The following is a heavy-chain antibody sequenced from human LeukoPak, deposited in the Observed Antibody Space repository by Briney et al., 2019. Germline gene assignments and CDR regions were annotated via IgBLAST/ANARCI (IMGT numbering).Heavy chain of an antibody. J-gene: IGHJ4*02. CDR3: ARGLDCRSTSCYLDN. V-gene: IGHV3-7*01. Sequence: HPGGSLRLSCAASGFTFTKYWMTWVRQAPGKGLEWVANIKQDESEKFYVDSVKGRFTISRDNAKNSLDLQINSLGAEDTAVYYCARGLDCRSTSCYLDNWGQGTLVTVSS. CDR1: GFTFTKYW. CDR2: IKQDESEK. D-gene: IGHD2-2*01.